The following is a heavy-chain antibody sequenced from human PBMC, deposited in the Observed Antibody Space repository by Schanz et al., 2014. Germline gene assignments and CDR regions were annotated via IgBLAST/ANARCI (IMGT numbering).Heavy chain of an antibody. CDR2: ISSSSSYI. CDR1: GFTFSSYG. J-gene: IGHJ6*02. V-gene: IGHV3-21*01. Sequence: VQLVESGGGVVQPGRSLRLSCAASGFTFSSYGMHWVRQAPGKGLEWVSSISSSSSYIYYADSVKGRFTISRDNAKNSLYLQMNSLRAEYTAVYYCAREEGWGIAAAGPKHYYYGMDVWGQGTTVTVSS. CDR3: AREEGWGIAAAGPKHYYYGMDV. D-gene: IGHD6-13*01.